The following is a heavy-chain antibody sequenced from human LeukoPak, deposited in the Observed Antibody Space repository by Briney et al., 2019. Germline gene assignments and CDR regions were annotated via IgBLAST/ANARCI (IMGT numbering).Heavy chain of an antibody. V-gene: IGHV3-53*01. J-gene: IGHJ4*02. CDR3: ARGREYSSTPFDY. CDR1: GFSVSSNY. Sequence: PGGSLRLSCAASGFSVSSNYMSWVRQAPGKGLEWVSIIYNSGVTYYADSVKGRFTISRDTSKNMVYLQMNSLRGEDTAVYYCARGREYSSTPFDYWGQGTLVTVSS. D-gene: IGHD2-2*01. CDR2: IYNSGVT.